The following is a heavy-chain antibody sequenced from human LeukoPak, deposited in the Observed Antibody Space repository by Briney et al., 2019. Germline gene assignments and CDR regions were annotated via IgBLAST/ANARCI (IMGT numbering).Heavy chain of an antibody. V-gene: IGHV4-38-2*01. CDR1: GYSISIGYY. CDR3: ARGQPGIAAAGGGYYYYMDV. J-gene: IGHJ6*03. Sequence: SETLSLTCAVSGYSISIGYYWGWIRQPPGKGLEWIGSIYHSGSTYYNPSLKSRVTISVDTSKNQFSLKLSSVTAADTAVYYCARGQPGIAAAGGGYYYYMDVWGKGTTVTVSS. CDR2: IYHSGST. D-gene: IGHD6-13*01.